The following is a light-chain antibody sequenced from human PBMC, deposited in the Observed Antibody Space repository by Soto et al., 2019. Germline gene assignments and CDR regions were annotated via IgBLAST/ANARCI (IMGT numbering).Light chain of an antibody. CDR3: QQYNNWPPDRT. CDR2: GAS. J-gene: IGKJ1*01. V-gene: IGKV3-15*01. Sequence: EIVMTQSPATLSVSPGERATLSCRASQSVGSNLAWYQQKPGQAPRLLIYGASTRATGIPARFSGSGSGTEFPPTIISLQSEDFAIYFCQQYNNWPPDRTFGQGTKVEIK. CDR1: QSVGSN.